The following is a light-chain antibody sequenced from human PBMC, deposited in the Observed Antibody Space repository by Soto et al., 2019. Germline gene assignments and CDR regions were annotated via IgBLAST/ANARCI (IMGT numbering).Light chain of an antibody. V-gene: IGKV1-39*01. CDR1: QSIDTY. CDR3: QQSYTSSWT. CDR2: SAS. J-gene: IGKJ1*01. Sequence: DIPMTQSPSSLYASVGDRVTITCRASQSIDTYLNWYQKKPGKAPQLLIDSASTLQSGVPSRFSGSGSGTDFTLAISSLQPEDFASYYCQQSYTSSWTFGQGTKVEVK.